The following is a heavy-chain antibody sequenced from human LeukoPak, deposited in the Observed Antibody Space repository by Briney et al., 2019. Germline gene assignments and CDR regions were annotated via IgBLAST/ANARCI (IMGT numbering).Heavy chain of an antibody. J-gene: IGHJ6*02. CDR2: ISHDGSDK. V-gene: IGHV3-30*03. Sequence: PGRSLKLSCAASGFPFSRYAMYWVRQAPGKGLECLAVISHDGSDKQYADSVKGRFNISRDNSKNTPYVQLNSLRAEDTAMYYCAREGPGSLFVTGEYYYYGMDVWGQGTTVTVSS. CDR1: GFPFSRYA. D-gene: IGHD2-21*01. CDR3: AREGPGSLFVTGEYYYYGMDV.